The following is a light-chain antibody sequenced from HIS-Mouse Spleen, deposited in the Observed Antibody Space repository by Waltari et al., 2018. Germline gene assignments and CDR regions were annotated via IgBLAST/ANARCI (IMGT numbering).Light chain of an antibody. CDR1: SSDVGGYNY. J-gene: IGLJ3*02. Sequence: QSALTQPASVSGSPGQSITISCTGTSSDVGGYNYVSWYQQHPGKAPKLMIYEVSTRPSRVSNRFSGSKSGNTASLTISGLQAEDEADYYCSSYTSSSTYWVFGGGTKLTVL. V-gene: IGLV2-14*01. CDR2: EVS. CDR3: SSYTSSSTYWV.